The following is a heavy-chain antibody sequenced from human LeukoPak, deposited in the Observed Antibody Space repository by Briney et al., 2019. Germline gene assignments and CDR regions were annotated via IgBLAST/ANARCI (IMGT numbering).Heavy chain of an antibody. J-gene: IGHJ4*02. Sequence: ASVKVSCKASGYTFTGYYMHWVRQAPGQGLEWMGWINPNSGGTNYAQKLQGRVTMTTDTSTSTAYMELRSLRSDDTAVYYCARVELVGATVDYWGQGTLVTVSS. CDR2: INPNSGGT. V-gene: IGHV1-2*02. CDR1: GYTFTGYY. D-gene: IGHD1-26*01. CDR3: ARVELVGATVDY.